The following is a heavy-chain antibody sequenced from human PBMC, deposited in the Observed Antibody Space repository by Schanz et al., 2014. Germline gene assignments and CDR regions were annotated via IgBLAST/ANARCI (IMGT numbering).Heavy chain of an antibody. CDR1: GFTFSTYA. D-gene: IGHD3-9*01. CDR3: AKAADWPVTRFDP. Sequence: EVKLLESGGTLVRPGGSLRLSCAASGFTFSTYAMAWVRQAPGKGLEWVSSINTGGDSTYYADSVKGRFTMSRDNAKNSVFLQMSSLRADDTAVYYCAKAADWPVTRFDPWGQGTLVTVSS. CDR2: INTGGDST. V-gene: IGHV3-23*01. J-gene: IGHJ5*02.